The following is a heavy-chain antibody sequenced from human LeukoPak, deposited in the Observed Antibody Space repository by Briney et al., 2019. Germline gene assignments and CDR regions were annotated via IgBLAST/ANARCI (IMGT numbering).Heavy chain of an antibody. J-gene: IGHJ4*02. CDR3: ARDRVEYSYAHNFDY. CDR1: GGTFSSYA. Sequence: SVKVSCKASGGTFSSYAISWVRQAPGQGLEWMGRIIPIFGTANYAQKFQGRVTITTDESTSTACVELSSLRSEDTAVYYCARDRVEYSYAHNFDYWGQGTLVTVSS. CDR2: IIPIFGTA. V-gene: IGHV1-69*05. D-gene: IGHD5-18*01.